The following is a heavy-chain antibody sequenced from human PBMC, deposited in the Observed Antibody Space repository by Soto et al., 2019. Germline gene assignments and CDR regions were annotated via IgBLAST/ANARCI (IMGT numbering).Heavy chain of an antibody. CDR3: ARHDRKAAPADY. V-gene: IGHV4-59*08. Sequence: SETLSLTCTVSGGSISSYYWSWIRQPPGKGLEWIGYIYYSGSTNYNPSLKSRVTISVDTSKNQFSLKLSSVTAADTAVYYCARHDRKAAPADYWGQGTLVTVSS. J-gene: IGHJ4*02. CDR1: GGSISSYY. D-gene: IGHD3-22*01. CDR2: IYYSGST.